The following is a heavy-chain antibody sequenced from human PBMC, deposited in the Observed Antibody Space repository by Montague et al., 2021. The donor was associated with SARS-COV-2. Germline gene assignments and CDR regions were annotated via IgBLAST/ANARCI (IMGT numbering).Heavy chain of an antibody. CDR2: IDWDDDK. CDR3: ARISAWYSSGWSAFDY. D-gene: IGHD6-19*01. Sequence: PELVKPTQTLTLTCTFSGFSLSTSGMCVSWIRQPPGKALEWLALIDWDDDKYYSTSLKTRLTISKDTSKNQVVLTMTNVDPVDTATYYCARISAWYSSGWSAFDYWGQGTLVTVSS. V-gene: IGHV2-70*01. J-gene: IGHJ4*02. CDR1: GFSLSTSGMC.